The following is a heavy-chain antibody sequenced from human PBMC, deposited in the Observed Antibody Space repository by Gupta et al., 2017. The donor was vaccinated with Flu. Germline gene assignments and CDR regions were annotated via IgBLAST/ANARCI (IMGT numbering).Heavy chain of an antibody. CDR1: RFSFSTYW. CDR3: ARDWDSDVLYYGADV. D-gene: IGHD3-3*01. Sequence: GGSLRLSCVASRFSFSTYWMSWVRQAPGKGLEWVANIRPDGGEIYYVDSVKGRFTISRDNAKNSLFLQMKSLRAEDTAVYYFARDWDSDVLYYGADVWGQGTTVTVSS. CDR2: IRPDGGEI. J-gene: IGHJ6*02. V-gene: IGHV3-7*01.